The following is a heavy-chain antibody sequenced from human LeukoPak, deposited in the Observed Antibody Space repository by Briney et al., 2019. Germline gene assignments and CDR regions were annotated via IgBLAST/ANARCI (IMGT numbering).Heavy chain of an antibody. J-gene: IGHJ3*01. Sequence: SETLSLTCAVSGGSITGHYWNWIRQTPGMRLEWIGYTSYSRTTIYNSYFKGRATMSIDTSKNQLYLNLTSVTATDTAVYYCAKLGHSDGWYLGAFDVWGQGTTVIVSS. CDR3: AKLGHSDGWYLGAFDV. CDR1: GGSITGHY. D-gene: IGHD6-19*01. CDR2: TSYSRTT. V-gene: IGHV4-59*08.